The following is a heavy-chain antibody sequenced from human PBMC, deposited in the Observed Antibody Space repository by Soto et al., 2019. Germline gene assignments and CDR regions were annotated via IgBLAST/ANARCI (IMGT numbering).Heavy chain of an antibody. D-gene: IGHD2-15*01. CDR3: ARDYSLRDYYYGMDV. Sequence: SGGSLRLSCAASGFTFSSYSMNWVRQAPGKGLEWVSSISSSSSYIYYADSVKGRFTISRDNAKNSLYLQMNSLRAEDTAVYYCARDYSLRDYYYGMDVWGQGXTVTVSS. J-gene: IGHJ6*02. CDR1: GFTFSSYS. CDR2: ISSSSSYI. V-gene: IGHV3-21*01.